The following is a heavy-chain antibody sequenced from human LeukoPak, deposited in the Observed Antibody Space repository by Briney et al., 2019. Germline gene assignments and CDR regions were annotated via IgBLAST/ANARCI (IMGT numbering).Heavy chain of an antibody. J-gene: IGHJ6*03. CDR3: ARDREGYQLPQMHHYYYMDV. Sequence: GGSLRLSCATSGFTFSTYWMTWVRQAPGKGLEWVANIKPDGTKKSYADFVEGRFTISRDNAKNSLYLQMRSLRAEDTAVYYCARDREGYQLPQMHHYYYMDVWGKGTTVTISS. D-gene: IGHD2-2*01. V-gene: IGHV3-7*01. CDR2: IKPDGTKK. CDR1: GFTFSTYW.